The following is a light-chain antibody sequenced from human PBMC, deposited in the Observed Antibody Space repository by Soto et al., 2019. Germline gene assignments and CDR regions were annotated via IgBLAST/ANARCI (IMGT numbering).Light chain of an antibody. CDR2: GAS. Sequence: EIVLTQSPGTLSLSPGERATLSCRASQSVSSSYLAWYQQNPDQAPRLLIYGASSRATGIPDRFSGSGSGTDFTLTISRLEPEDFAVYYCQQYGSSLYTFGQGTKLEIK. CDR3: QQYGSSLYT. J-gene: IGKJ2*01. CDR1: QSVSSSY. V-gene: IGKV3-20*01.